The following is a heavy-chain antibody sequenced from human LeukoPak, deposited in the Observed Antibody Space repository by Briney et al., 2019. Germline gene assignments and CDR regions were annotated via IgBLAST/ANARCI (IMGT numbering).Heavy chain of an antibody. D-gene: IGHD3-22*01. CDR2: IIPIFGTA. CDR1: GCTFTIYA. Sequence: SVTVSRTASGCTFTIYAISWVRQAPGQGIEWMGRIIPIFGTANYAQKFNGRVTITSDESASTACMELSSLRSEDTSVYYCAREDYYDSSGIHGGGEGPLVTVSS. J-gene: IGHJ4*02. V-gene: IGHV1-69*15. CDR3: AREDYYDSSGIHG.